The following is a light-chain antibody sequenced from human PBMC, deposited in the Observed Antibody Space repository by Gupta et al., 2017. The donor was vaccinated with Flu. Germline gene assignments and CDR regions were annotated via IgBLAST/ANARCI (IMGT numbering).Light chain of an antibody. Sequence: SSDVVSNNLVSWYRHYPGKAPQLIIIVVTERPSEISDRFSGSKSGTTASLTISGLRAEDEADYYCYCCYIGTNTFLFGGGTKLAVL. CDR3: YCCYIGTNTFL. J-gene: IGLJ3*02. V-gene: IGLV2-23*02. CDR2: VVT. CDR1: SSDVVSNNL.